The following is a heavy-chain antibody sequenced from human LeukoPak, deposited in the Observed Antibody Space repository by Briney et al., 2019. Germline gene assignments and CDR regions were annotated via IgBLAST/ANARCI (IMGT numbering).Heavy chain of an antibody. J-gene: IGHJ5*02. CDR1: GGSFSAYY. CDR2: INHSGSS. D-gene: IGHD5-18*01. V-gene: IGHV4-34*01. Sequence: PSETLSLTCAVYGGSFSAYYWTWIRQPPGKGLEWIGEINHSGSSNYNSSLRSRVTISVDTSYKQFSLRLSSVTAADTAVYYCAPRGDIEHSYVYVKWFDPWGQGTRVTVSS. CDR3: APRGDIEHSYVYVKWFDP.